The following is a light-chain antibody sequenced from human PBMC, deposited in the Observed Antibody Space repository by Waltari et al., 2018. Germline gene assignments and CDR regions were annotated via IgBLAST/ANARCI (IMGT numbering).Light chain of an antibody. CDR2: DAS. J-gene: IGKJ2*01. V-gene: IGKV1-5*01. CDR3: QQYNSYSPYT. CDR1: QSISSW. Sequence: DIQMTQSPSTLSASVGDRVTITSRASQSISSWLAWYQQKPGKAPKLLIFDASSLESGVPSRFVGSGSGTEFTLTISSLQPDDFATYYCQQYNSYSPYTFAQGTKLEIK.